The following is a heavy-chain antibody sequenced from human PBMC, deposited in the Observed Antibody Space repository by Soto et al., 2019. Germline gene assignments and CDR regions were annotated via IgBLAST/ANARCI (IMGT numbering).Heavy chain of an antibody. Sequence: GGSLRLSCAASGFTFSSYAMSWVRQAPGKGLEWVSAISGSGGSTYYADSVKGRFTISRDNSKNTLYLQMNSLRAEDTAVYYCAKDRGYCSSTSCRASKLTGTLDYWGQGTLVTVSS. CDR1: GFTFSSYA. D-gene: IGHD2-2*01. J-gene: IGHJ4*02. V-gene: IGHV3-23*01. CDR3: AKDRGYCSSTSCRASKLTGTLDY. CDR2: ISGSGGST.